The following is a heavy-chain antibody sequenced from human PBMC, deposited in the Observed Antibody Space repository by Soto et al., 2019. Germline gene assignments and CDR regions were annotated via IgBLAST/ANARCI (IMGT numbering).Heavy chain of an antibody. CDR2: IYYSGST. Sequence: TLSLTCTVSGGSIMIGDYYWSWIRQPPGNGLYWIGYIYYSGSTYYNPSLKSRVTISVDTSKNQFSLKLSSVTAADTAVYYCARAGIVVVPAAVVGTGYFDYWGQGNLVTVSS. D-gene: IGHD2-2*01. V-gene: IGHV4-30-4*01. J-gene: IGHJ4*02. CDR1: GGSIMIGDYY. CDR3: ARAGIVVVPAAVVGTGYFDY.